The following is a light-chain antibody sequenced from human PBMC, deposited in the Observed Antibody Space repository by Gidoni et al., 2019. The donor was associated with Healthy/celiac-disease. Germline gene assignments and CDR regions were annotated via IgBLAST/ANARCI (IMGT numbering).Light chain of an antibody. Sequence: QSALTQPASVPGSPGQPITISCTGTSSDVGGYNYVSWYQQHPGKAPKLMIYDVSNRPSGVSNRFSGSKSGNTASLTISGLQAEDEADYYCSSYTSSSTLWVFGGGTKLTVL. CDR1: SSDVGGYNY. CDR3: SSYTSSSTLWV. CDR2: DVS. J-gene: IGLJ3*02. V-gene: IGLV2-14*03.